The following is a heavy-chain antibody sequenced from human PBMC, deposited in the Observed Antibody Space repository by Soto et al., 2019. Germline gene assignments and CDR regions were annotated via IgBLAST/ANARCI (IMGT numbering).Heavy chain of an antibody. CDR1: GFTFSSYG. D-gene: IGHD1-26*01. J-gene: IGHJ4*02. CDR3: ARERLGSDYVDPGDY. Sequence: EVQLVESGGGLVKPGGSLRLSCAASGFTFSSYGMNWVRQAPGKGLEWVSSISSGSSFIYYADSVKGRFTISRDNAKNSLYLEMNSLRVEDTAVYYCARERLGSDYVDPGDYWGQGTLVAVSS. CDR2: ISSGSSFI. V-gene: IGHV3-21*01.